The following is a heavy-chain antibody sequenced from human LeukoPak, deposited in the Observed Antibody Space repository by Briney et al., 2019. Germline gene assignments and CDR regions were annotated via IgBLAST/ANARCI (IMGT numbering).Heavy chain of an antibody. CDR1: GFTVSSNY. D-gene: IGHD3-9*01. Sequence: PGGSLRLSCAASGFTVSSNYMSWVRQAPGKGLEWVSVIYSGGSTYYADSVKGRFTISRDNSKNTLYLQMNSLRAEDTAVYYCASGDYYDISDFGYWGQGTLVTVSS. J-gene: IGHJ4*02. V-gene: IGHV3-53*01. CDR2: IYSGGST. CDR3: ASGDYYDISDFGY.